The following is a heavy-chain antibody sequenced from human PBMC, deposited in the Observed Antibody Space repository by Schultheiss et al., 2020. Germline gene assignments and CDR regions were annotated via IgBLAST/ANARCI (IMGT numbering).Heavy chain of an antibody. CDR1: GGTFSSYA. CDR2: IIPIFGTA. Sequence: SVKVSCKASGGTFSSYAISWVPQAPGQGLEWMGGIIPIFGTANYAQKFQGRVTITADKSTSTAYMELSSLRSEDTAVYYCALMASSSYYFDYWGQGTLVTVSS. V-gene: IGHV1-69*06. J-gene: IGHJ4*02. D-gene: IGHD6-6*01. CDR3: ALMASSSYYFDY.